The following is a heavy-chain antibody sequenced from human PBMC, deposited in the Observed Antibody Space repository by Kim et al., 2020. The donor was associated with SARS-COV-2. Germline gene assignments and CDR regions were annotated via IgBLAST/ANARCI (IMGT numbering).Heavy chain of an antibody. J-gene: IGHJ5*02. CDR3: ARGYDFWRDNWFDP. CDR1: GGSISSYY. Sequence: SETLSLTCTVSGGSISSYYWSWIRQPPGKGLEWIGYIYYSGSTNYNPSLKSRVTISVDTSKNQFSLKLSSVTAADTAVYYCARGYDFWRDNWFDPWGQGTLVTVSS. D-gene: IGHD3-3*01. CDR2: IYYSGST. V-gene: IGHV4-59*01.